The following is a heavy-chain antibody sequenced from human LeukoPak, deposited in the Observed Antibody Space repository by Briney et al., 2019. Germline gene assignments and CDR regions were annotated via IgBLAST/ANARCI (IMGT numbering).Heavy chain of an antibody. CDR1: GFTFDDYA. V-gene: IGHV3-9*01. Sequence: PGGSLRLSCAASGFTFDDYAMHWVRQAPGKGLEWVSGISWNSGSIGYADSVKGRFTISRDNAENSLYLQMNSLRAEDTALYYCAKKGVGATPFDYWGQGTLVTVSS. CDR2: ISWNSGSI. D-gene: IGHD1-26*01. J-gene: IGHJ4*02. CDR3: AKKGVGATPFDY.